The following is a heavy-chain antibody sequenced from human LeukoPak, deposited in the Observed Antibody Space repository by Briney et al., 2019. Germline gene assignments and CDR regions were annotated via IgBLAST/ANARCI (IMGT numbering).Heavy chain of an antibody. D-gene: IGHD3-10*01. CDR1: GFTFSNAW. V-gene: IGHV3-11*06. Sequence: GGSLRLSCAASGFTFSNAWMSWVRQAPGKGLEWVSYISSSSSYTNYADSVKGRFTISRDNAKNSLYLQMNSLRAEDTAVYYCARATGNWYFDLWGRGTLVTVSS. CDR2: ISSSSSYT. CDR3: ARATGNWYFDL. J-gene: IGHJ2*01.